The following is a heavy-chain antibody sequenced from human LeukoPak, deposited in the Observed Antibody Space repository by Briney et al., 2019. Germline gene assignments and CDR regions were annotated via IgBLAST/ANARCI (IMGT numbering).Heavy chain of an antibody. J-gene: IGHJ4*02. Sequence: SETLSLTCTVSGGSISSYYWSWIRQPAGKGLEWIGRIYTSGSTNYNPSLKSRVTMSVDTSKNQFSLKLSSVTAADTAVYYCASQYDILTGPSFDYWGQGTLVTVSS. CDR3: ASQYDILTGPSFDY. CDR2: IYTSGST. CDR1: GGSISSYY. V-gene: IGHV4-4*07. D-gene: IGHD3-9*01.